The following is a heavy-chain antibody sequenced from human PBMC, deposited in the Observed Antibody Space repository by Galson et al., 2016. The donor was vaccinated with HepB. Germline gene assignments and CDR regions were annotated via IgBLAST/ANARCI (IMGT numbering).Heavy chain of an antibody. V-gene: IGHV3-48*03. CDR2: ISRSGTTI. D-gene: IGHD3-9*01. J-gene: IGHJ4*02. Sequence: SLRLSCAASGFTFSRYEMNWVRQAPGKGLEWVSYISRSGTTIHYADSVKGRFTISRDNAKNSLYLQMNSLRAEDTAVYYCAREPVRLDDLLTGPPKNPDYWGQGTLVTVSS. CDR1: GFTFSRYE. CDR3: AREPVRLDDLLTGPPKNPDY.